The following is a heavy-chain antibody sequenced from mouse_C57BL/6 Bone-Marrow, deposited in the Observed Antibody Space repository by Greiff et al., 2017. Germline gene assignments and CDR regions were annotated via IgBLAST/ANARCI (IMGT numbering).Heavy chain of an antibody. CDR2: IDPENGDT. CDR3: TTFGYYRGWYFDV. J-gene: IGHJ1*03. D-gene: IGHD2-3*01. CDR1: GFNIKDDY. Sequence: VQLQQSGAELVRPGASVKLSCTASGFNIKDDYMHWVKQRPEQGLEWIGWIDPENGDTEYASKFQGKATITADTSSNTAYLQLSSLTSEDTAVYYCTTFGYYRGWYFDVWGTGTTVTVSS. V-gene: IGHV14-4*01.